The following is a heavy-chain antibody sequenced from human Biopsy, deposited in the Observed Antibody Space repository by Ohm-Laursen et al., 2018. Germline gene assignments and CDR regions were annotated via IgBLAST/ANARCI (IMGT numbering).Heavy chain of an antibody. V-gene: IGHV1-18*01. D-gene: IGHD2-2*01. CDR1: GYTFSSYG. CDR2: ISTYNGNT. CDR3: ARGGTLVVVPTAVLHSFYI. Sequence: SSVKASCTVSGYTFSSYGINWVRQAPGQGLEWLGWISTYNGNTNYAQNLQGRVTMTTDTSTSTAYMELRSLRSDDTAVYYCARGGTLVVVPTAVLHSFYIWGQGTMVTVSS. J-gene: IGHJ3*02.